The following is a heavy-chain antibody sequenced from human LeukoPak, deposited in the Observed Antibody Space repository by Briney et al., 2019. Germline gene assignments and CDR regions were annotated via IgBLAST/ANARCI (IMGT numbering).Heavy chain of an antibody. CDR1: GYTFTGYY. Sequence: GASVKVSCKXSGYTFTGYYMHWVRQAPGQGLEWMGRLNPNSGVTNFAQRLQGRVTMTRDTSISTAYMELSSLRSDDTAVYYCARGDYDFWSGPFSYWGQGTLVTVSS. CDR2: LNPNSGVT. V-gene: IGHV1-2*06. CDR3: ARGDYDFWSGPFSY. D-gene: IGHD3-3*01. J-gene: IGHJ4*02.